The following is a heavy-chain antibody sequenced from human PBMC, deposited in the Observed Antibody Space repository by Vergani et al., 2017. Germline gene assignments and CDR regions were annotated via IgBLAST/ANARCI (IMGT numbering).Heavy chain of an antibody. J-gene: IGHJ6*03. V-gene: IGHV1-18*01. CDR3: ARGNIVVVPAAMGYYYYYMDV. Sequence: QVQLVQSGAEVKKPGASVKVSCKASGYTFTSYGISWVRQAPGQGLEWMGWISAYNGNTNYAQKLQGRVTMTTDTSTSTAYMELRSLRSDDTAVYYCARGNIVVVPAAMGYYYYYMDVWGKGTTVTVSS. D-gene: IGHD2-2*01. CDR2: ISAYNGNT. CDR1: GYTFTSYG.